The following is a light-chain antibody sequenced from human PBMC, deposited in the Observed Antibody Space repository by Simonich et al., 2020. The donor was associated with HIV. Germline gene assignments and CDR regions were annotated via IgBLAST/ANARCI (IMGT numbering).Light chain of an antibody. V-gene: IGKV3-15*01. CDR1: QSFRSN. CDR2: GAS. CDR3: QQYYSTPQT. Sequence: EILMTQSPATLSVSQGETATPSYRASQSFRSNLDCYQQNPGQYPRLLIYGASTRATGIPARFSGSGSGTEFTLTISSLQAEDVAVYYCQQYYSTPQTFGQGTKVEIK. J-gene: IGKJ1*01.